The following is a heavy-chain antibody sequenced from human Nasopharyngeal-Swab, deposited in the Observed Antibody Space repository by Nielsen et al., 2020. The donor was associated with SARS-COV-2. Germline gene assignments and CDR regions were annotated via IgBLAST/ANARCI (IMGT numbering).Heavy chain of an antibody. CDR1: GFNFSSFW. CDR3: ASQERGGSGSS. D-gene: IGHD3-10*01. CDR2: MKQDGSVK. Sequence: GESLKISCTASGFNFSSFWMSWFRQAPGKGLEWVANMKQDGSVKYYLDSVKGRFTISRDNAKNSLFLKMNSLRAEDTAVYYCASQERGGSGSSWGRGTLVTVSS. J-gene: IGHJ4*02. V-gene: IGHV3-7*01.